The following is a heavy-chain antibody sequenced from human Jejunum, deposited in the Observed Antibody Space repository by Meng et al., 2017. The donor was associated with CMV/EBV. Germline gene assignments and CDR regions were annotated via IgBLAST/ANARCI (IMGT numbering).Heavy chain of an antibody. CDR1: GFTLRSYG. D-gene: IGHD2-8*01. J-gene: IGHJ4*02. V-gene: IGHV3-30*02. Sequence: GGSLRPSCAASGFTLRSYGIHWVRQAPGKGLEWVTYADSVKGRFTISRDISKNTLFLQMNSLRAEDTAVYYCAKEGVGGHFDYWGQGTLVTVSS. CDR3: AKEGVGGHFDY.